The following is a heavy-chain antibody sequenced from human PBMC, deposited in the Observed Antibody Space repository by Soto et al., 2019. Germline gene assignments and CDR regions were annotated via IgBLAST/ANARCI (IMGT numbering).Heavy chain of an antibody. D-gene: IGHD3-10*01. CDR3: AKEPYGSGSFFDY. V-gene: IGHV3-30*18. CDR2: ISYDGSNK. J-gene: IGHJ4*02. CDR1: GFTFSSYG. Sequence: GGSLRLSCAASGFTFSSYGMHWVRQAPGKGLEWVAVISYDGSNKYYADSVKGRFTISRDNSKNTLYLQMNSLRAEDTAVYYCAKEPYGSGSFFDYWGQGTLVTVSS.